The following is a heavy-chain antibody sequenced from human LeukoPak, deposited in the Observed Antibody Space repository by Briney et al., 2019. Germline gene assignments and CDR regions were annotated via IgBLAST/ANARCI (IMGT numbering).Heavy chain of an antibody. CDR3: VCYDNAAEYFHY. D-gene: IGHD3-22*01. CDR2: ITTSGGST. V-gene: IGHV3-23*01. Sequence: GGSLRLSCAASGFTSSSYAMGWVRQAPGKGLEWVSSITTSGGSTSYADSVKGRFTISRDNSKNTLYLQMNSLRAEDTALYYCVCYDNAAEYFHYWGQGTLVTVSS. CDR1: GFTSSSYA. J-gene: IGHJ1*01.